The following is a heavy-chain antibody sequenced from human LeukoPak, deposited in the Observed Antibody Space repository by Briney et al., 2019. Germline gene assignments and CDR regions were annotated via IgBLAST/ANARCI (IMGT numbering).Heavy chain of an antibody. CDR3: ARGRVPAARNWFDP. D-gene: IGHD2-2*01. V-gene: IGHV4-34*01. J-gene: IGHJ5*02. CDR1: GGSFSGYY. CDR2: INRSGST. Sequence: PSETLSLTCAVYGGSFSGYYWSWIRQPPGKGLEWIGEINRSGSTIYNPSLKSRVTISVDTSKNQFSLKLSSVTAADTAVYYCARGRVPAARNWFDPWGQGTLVTVSS.